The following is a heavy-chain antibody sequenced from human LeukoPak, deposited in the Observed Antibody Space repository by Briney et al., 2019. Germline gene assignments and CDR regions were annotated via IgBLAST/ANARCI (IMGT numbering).Heavy chain of an antibody. CDR2: ISSSSSYI. D-gene: IGHD4-17*01. CDR3: ARDRVAGDYAYDY. Sequence: GGSLRLSCAASGFTFSSYSMTWVRQAPGKGLEWVSSISSSSSYIYYADSVKGRFTISRDNAKNSLYLQMNSLRAEDTAVYYCARDRVAGDYAYDYWGQGTLVTVSS. V-gene: IGHV3-21*01. CDR1: GFTFSSYS. J-gene: IGHJ4*02.